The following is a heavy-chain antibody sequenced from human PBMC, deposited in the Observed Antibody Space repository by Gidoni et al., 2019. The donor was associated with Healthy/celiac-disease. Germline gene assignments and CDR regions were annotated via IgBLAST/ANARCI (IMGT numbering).Heavy chain of an antibody. V-gene: IGHV3-21*01. CDR3: ARDLSPGGIADY. D-gene: IGHD6-13*01. CDR1: GFTFISYS. CDR2: ISSSSSYI. Sequence: EVQLVESGGGLVKPGGSLRLSCAASGFTFISYSMNWVRQAPGKGLEWVSSISSSSSYIYYADSVKGRFTISRDNAKNSLYLQMNSLRAEDTAVYYCARDLSPGGIADYWGQGTLVTVSS. J-gene: IGHJ4*02.